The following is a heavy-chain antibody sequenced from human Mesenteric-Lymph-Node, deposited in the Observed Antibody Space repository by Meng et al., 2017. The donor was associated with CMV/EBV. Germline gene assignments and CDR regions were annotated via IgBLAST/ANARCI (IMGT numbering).Heavy chain of an antibody. CDR2: IDSSDGST. CDR3: ARGFIFVIVPTALDV. Sequence: GESLKISCAASGFTFSDYYMTWIRQAPGKGLEWISYIDSSDGSTYYADSVKGRFTISRDNAKSSLYLQMNSLRAEDTAVYYCARGFIFVIVPTALDVWGQGTTVTVSS. J-gene: IGHJ6*02. D-gene: IGHD2-2*01. CDR1: GFTFSDYY. V-gene: IGHV3-11*01.